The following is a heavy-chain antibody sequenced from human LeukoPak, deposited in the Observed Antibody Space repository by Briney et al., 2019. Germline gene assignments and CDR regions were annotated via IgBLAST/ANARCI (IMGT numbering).Heavy chain of an antibody. CDR1: GYTFTSYD. CDR2: ISAYNGNT. Sequence: ASVRVSCKASGYTFTSYDINWVRQATGQGLEWMGWISAYNGNTNYAQKLQGRVTMTTDTSTSTAYMELRSLRSDDTAVYYCASGPSRYYDFWSGYYPYYYYGMDVWGQGTTVTVSS. CDR3: ASGPSRYYDFWSGYYPYYYYGMDV. V-gene: IGHV1-18*01. D-gene: IGHD3-3*01. J-gene: IGHJ6*02.